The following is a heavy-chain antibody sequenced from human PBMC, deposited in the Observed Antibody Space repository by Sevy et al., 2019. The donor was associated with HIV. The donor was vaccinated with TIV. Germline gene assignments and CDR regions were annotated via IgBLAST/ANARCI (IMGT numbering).Heavy chain of an antibody. CDR2: IRGSGGGT. J-gene: IGHJ6*02. D-gene: IGHD3-10*01. Sequence: GGSLRLSCAASGFTFSSYAMSWVRPSPVKGLEWVSAIRGSGGGTHYADSVKGRFTISRDNSKNTLYLQMNSLRAEDTAVYYCAKRLALMVRGVMYYYYDMDVWGQGTTVTVSS. V-gene: IGHV3-23*01. CDR1: GFTFSSYA. CDR3: AKRLALMVRGVMYYYYDMDV.